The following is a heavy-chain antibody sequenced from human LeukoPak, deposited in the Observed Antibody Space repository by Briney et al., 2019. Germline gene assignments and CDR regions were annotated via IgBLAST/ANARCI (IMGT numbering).Heavy chain of an antibody. D-gene: IGHD3-10*01. CDR2: IRSKANSYAT. J-gene: IGHJ5*02. Sequence: GGSLRLSCAASGFTFSGSAMRWVRQASGKGLEWVGRIRSKANSYATAYAASVKGRFTISGDDSKNTAYLQMNSLKTEDTAVYYCTRHSGPGAVRFDPWGQGTLVTVSS. CDR3: TRHSGPGAVRFDP. CDR1: GFTFSGSA. V-gene: IGHV3-73*01.